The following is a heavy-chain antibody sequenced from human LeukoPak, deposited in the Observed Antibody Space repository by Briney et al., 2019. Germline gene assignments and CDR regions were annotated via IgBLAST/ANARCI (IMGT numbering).Heavy chain of an antibody. J-gene: IGHJ6*02. V-gene: IGHV3-11*01. Sequence: GGSLRLSCAASGFTFDDYAMHWVRQAPGKGLEWVSYISSSGSTIYYADSVKGRFTISRDNAKNSLYLQMNSLRAEDTAVYYCARDRISSSSGGIGMDVWGQGTTVTVSS. D-gene: IGHD6-6*01. CDR1: GFTFDDYA. CDR3: ARDRISSSSGGIGMDV. CDR2: ISSSGSTI.